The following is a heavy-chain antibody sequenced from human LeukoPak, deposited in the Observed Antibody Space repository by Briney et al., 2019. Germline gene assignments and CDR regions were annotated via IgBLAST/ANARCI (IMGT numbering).Heavy chain of an antibody. D-gene: IGHD2-21*01. CDR3: ARRNDYCGGDCANWFDP. Sequence: GASVTVSFKASGYTFTSYGISWVRQAPGQGLEWMGWISAYNGNTNYAQKLQGRVTMTTDTSTSTAYMELRSLRSDDTAVYYCARRNDYCGGDCANWFDPWGQGTLVTVSS. CDR2: ISAYNGNT. CDR1: GYTFTSYG. J-gene: IGHJ5*02. V-gene: IGHV1-18*01.